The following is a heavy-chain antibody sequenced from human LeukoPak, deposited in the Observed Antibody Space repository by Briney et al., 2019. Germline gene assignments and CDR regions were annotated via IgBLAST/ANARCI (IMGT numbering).Heavy chain of an antibody. Sequence: GRSLRLSCAASGFTFNSYGMHWVRQAPVKGLEWVAVLSFDGSYKYYADSVKGRFTISKDNSKNTLYLQMNSLRVDDTAVYYCAKGSFSNWFDYWGQGTLVTVSS. CDR3: AKGSFSNWFDY. J-gene: IGHJ4*02. CDR2: LSFDGSYK. D-gene: IGHD4-11*01. V-gene: IGHV3-30*18. CDR1: GFTFNSYG.